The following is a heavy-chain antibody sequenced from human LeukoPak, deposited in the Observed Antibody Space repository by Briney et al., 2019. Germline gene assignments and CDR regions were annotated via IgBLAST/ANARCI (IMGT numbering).Heavy chain of an antibody. V-gene: IGHV4-39*01. CDR3: ARHRDGYFTNFDN. CDR1: GGSISTNNYY. CDR2: IYYTGRT. J-gene: IGHJ4*02. Sequence: SETLSLTCTVSGGSISTNNYYWGWIRQPPGMGLEWIGSIYYTGRTYYNPSLKSRVTISVDTSKNQFSLKLSSVTAADTAVYYCARHRDGYFTNFDNWGQGTLVTVSS. D-gene: IGHD3-22*01.